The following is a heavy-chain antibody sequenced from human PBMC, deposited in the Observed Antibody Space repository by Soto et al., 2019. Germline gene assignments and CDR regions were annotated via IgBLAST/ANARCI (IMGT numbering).Heavy chain of an antibody. CDR2: ISHDGSVT. CDR3: AKDWGSSGWYNWFDP. Sequence: QVQMVESGGGVVQPGTSLRLSCATSGFTFSTSGMHWVRQAPGKGLEWVGMISHDGSVTYYTDTVQGRFTISRDTPKNTLYLQMNSLRDEDTAIYYCAKDWGSSGWYNWFDPWGQGTRVTVS. D-gene: IGHD6-13*01. V-gene: IGHV3-30*18. J-gene: IGHJ5*02. CDR1: GFTFSTSG.